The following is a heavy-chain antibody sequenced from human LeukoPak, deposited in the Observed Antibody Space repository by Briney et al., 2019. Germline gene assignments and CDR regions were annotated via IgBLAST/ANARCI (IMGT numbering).Heavy chain of an antibody. D-gene: IGHD7-27*01. CDR2: TYYRSKWYN. Sequence: SQTLSLTCAISGDSVSSNSAAWNWIRQSPSRGLEWLGRTYYRSKWYNDYAVSVKSRITINPDTSKNQFSLQLNSVTPEGTAVYYCARERPRQHLGYYYGMDVWGQGTTVTVSS. V-gene: IGHV6-1*01. CDR3: ARERPRQHLGYYYGMDV. J-gene: IGHJ6*02. CDR1: GDSVSSNSAA.